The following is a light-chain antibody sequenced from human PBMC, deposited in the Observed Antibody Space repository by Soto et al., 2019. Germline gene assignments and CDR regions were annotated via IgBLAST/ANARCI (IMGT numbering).Light chain of an antibody. J-gene: IGLJ2*01. V-gene: IGLV7-46*01. CDR3: LLSYSGGEGV. Sequence: QAVVTQEPSLTVSPGGTVTLTCGSSTGAVTSGHYPYWFQQKPGQAPRTLIYDTSNKHSWTPARFSGSLLGGKAAPTLSGAQPEDEAEYYCLLSYSGGEGVFGGGTKVTVL. CDR1: TGAVTSGHY. CDR2: DTS.